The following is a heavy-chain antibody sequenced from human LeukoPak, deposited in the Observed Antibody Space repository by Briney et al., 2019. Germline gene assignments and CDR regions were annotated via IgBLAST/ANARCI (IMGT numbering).Heavy chain of an antibody. Sequence: ASVKVSCKASGYTFTSYDINWVRQATGQGLEWMGWMNPNSGNTGYAQKFQGRVTITRNTSISTAYMELSSLRSEDTAVYYCATDVDCSSTSCSPGAFDIWGQGTMVTVSS. D-gene: IGHD2-2*01. J-gene: IGHJ3*02. CDR1: GYTFTSYD. CDR2: MNPNSGNT. V-gene: IGHV1-8*03. CDR3: ATDVDCSSTSCSPGAFDI.